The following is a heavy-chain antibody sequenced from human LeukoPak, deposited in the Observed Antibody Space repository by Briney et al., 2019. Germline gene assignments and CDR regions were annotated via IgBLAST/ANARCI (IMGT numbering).Heavy chain of an antibody. CDR1: GGTFSSYA. J-gene: IGHJ6*02. D-gene: IGHD3-10*01. Sequence: SVKVSCKASGGTFSSYAISWVRQAPGQGLEWMGVIIPIFGRANYAQKFQGRVTITADESTSTAYMELSSLRSEDTAVYYCASRDITMVRGVIIVSNYYYGMDVWGQGTTVTVSS. V-gene: IGHV1-69*13. CDR2: IIPIFGRA. CDR3: ASRDITMVRGVIIVSNYYYGMDV.